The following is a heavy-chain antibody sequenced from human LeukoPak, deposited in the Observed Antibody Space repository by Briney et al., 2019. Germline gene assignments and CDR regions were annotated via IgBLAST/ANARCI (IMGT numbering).Heavy chain of an antibody. J-gene: IGHJ6*04. CDR2: IRTETNSSAT. V-gene: IGHV3-73*01. CDR3: SRQASYDFWTGYLDV. D-gene: IGHD3-3*01. CDR1: GFTFSGSV. Sequence: GGSLRLSCVASGFTFSGSVIHWVRQAPGKGLEWVGRIRTETNSSATTYAASLTGRFIISRDDSKNTAYLQMDSLRTEDAAVYYCSRQASYDFWTGYLDVWGKGTTVVVSS.